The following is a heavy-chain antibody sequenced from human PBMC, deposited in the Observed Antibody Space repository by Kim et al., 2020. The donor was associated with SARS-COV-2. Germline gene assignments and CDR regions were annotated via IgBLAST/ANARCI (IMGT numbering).Heavy chain of an antibody. V-gene: IGHV3-23*01. D-gene: IGHD2-21*02. CDR3: AKTRGGDDWTHFDY. J-gene: IGHJ4*02. Sequence: ADAGKAHFTIPRDNSTNTLYLKMNSLGAEDTAVFYCAKTRGGDDWTHFDYWGQGTLVTVSS.